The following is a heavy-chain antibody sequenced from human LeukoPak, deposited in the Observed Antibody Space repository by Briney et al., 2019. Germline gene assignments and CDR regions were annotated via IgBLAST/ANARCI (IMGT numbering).Heavy chain of an antibody. CDR2: LYSGGST. J-gene: IGHJ4*02. Sequence: GGSLRLSCAASGFTVSNNYMSWVRQAPGKGLEWVSVLYSGGSTYYADSVKGRFTISRDNSKNTLYLQMNSLRAEDTAVYYCVSLGDYGSFDYWGQGTLVTVSS. V-gene: IGHV3-66*02. D-gene: IGHD4-17*01. CDR3: VSLGDYGSFDY. CDR1: GFTVSNNY.